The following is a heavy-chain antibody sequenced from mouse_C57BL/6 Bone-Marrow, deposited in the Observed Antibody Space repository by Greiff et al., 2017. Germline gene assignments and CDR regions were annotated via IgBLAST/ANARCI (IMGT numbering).Heavy chain of an antibody. Sequence: EVQLVESGGGLVKPGGSLKLSCAASGFTFSSYAMSWVRQTPEKRLEWVATISDGGSYTYYPDNVKGRVTISRDTAKNNLYLQMSHLKSEDTAMYYCASFGSSYYYAMDYWGQGTSVTVSS. CDR2: ISDGGSYT. J-gene: IGHJ4*01. D-gene: IGHD1-1*01. V-gene: IGHV5-4*01. CDR1: GFTFSSYA. CDR3: ASFGSSYYYAMDY.